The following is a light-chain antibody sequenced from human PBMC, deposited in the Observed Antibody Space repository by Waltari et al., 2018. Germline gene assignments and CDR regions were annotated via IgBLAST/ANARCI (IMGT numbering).Light chain of an antibody. CDR2: DVS. CDR1: SNDIGLYDY. V-gene: IGLV2-14*01. Sequence: QSALTQPASVSGSPGQSITISCTGTSNDIGLYDYVSWYQQYPGKAPKLIIYDVSNRPSVGSNRFSGSKSGNTASLTISGLQAEDEADYYCSSYSRSSTLVVFGGGAKLTV. CDR3: SSYSRSSTLVV. J-gene: IGLJ3*02.